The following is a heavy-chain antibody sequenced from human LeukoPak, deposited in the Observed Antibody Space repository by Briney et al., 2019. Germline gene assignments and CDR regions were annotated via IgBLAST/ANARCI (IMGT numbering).Heavy chain of an antibody. V-gene: IGHV3-23*01. CDR2: TSGSGTT. CDR1: GFSFSSCA. CDR3: VKEYSSSSGGLDY. Sequence: PGGSLRLSCAASGFSFSSCAMSWVRQAPGKGLEWVSGTSGSGTTYYADSVKGRFTISRDNSKNTRYLQMNSLRAEDTAVYYCVKEYSSSSGGLDYWGQGTLVTVSS. D-gene: IGHD6-6*01. J-gene: IGHJ4*02.